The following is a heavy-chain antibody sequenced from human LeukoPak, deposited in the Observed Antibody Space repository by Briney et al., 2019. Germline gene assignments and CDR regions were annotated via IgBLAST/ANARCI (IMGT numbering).Heavy chain of an antibody. V-gene: IGHV4-34*01. CDR2: INHSGST. D-gene: IGHD1-26*01. J-gene: IGHJ4*02. CDR1: GGSFSAYY. CDR3: ASTQIVGGSSSNN. Sequence: SSETLSLTCAVYGGSFSAYYWSWIRQPPGKGLEWIGEINHSGSTNYNPSLKSRVTISVDTSKNQFSLKLSSVTAADTAVYYCASTQIVGGSSSNNWGQGTLVTVSS.